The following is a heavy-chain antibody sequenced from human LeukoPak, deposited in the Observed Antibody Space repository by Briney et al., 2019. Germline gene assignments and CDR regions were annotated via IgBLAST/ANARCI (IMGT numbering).Heavy chain of an antibody. CDR1: GYTFTSYD. CDR3: ARGLSSVDPFYYDFWSGYYTPDY. Sequence: ASVKVSCKASGYTFTSYDINWVRQATGQGLEWMGWMNPNSGNTGYAQKFQGRVNMTRNTSISTAYMELSSLRSEDTAVYYCARGLSSVDPFYYDFWSGYYTPDYWGQGTLVTVSS. J-gene: IGHJ4*02. D-gene: IGHD3-3*01. CDR2: MNPNSGNT. V-gene: IGHV1-8*01.